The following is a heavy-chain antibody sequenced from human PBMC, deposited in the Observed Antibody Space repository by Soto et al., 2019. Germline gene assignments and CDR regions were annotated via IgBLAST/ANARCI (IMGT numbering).Heavy chain of an antibody. J-gene: IGHJ6*02. CDR1: GGTFSSYA. D-gene: IGHD2-15*01. Sequence: AASVKVSCKASGGTFSSYAISWVRQAPGQGLEWMGGIIPIFGTANYAQKFQGRVTITADESTSTAYMELSSLRSEDTAVYYCATPSGGYCSGGSCYDSYYYYYYGMDVWGQGTTVTVSS. CDR2: IIPIFGTA. V-gene: IGHV1-69*13. CDR3: ATPSGGYCSGGSCYDSYYYYYYGMDV.